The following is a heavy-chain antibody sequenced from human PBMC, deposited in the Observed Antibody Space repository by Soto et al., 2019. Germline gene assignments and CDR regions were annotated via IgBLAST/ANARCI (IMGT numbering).Heavy chain of an antibody. CDR2: LVPVFGTA. J-gene: IGHJ4*02. D-gene: IGHD6-19*01. CDR3: ARSPAVFDY. CDR1: GVTFSSLA. Sequence: QVQLVQSGAEVKKPGSSVKVSCKASGVTFSSLAISWVRQAPGQGLEWMGVLVPVFGTANYALKFQDRVTITADKSTSRSYMELSSLRSEDTAVYYCARSPAVFDYWGQGTMVTVSS. V-gene: IGHV1-69*06.